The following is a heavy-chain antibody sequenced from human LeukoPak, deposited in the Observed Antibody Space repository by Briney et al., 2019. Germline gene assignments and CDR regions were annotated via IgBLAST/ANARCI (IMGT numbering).Heavy chain of an antibody. CDR3: ARGHDYGDY. CDR1: GFTFSSYG. V-gene: IGHV3-33*01. CDR2: IWYDGSNK. J-gene: IGHJ4*02. Sequence: PGGSLRLSCAASGFTFSSYGMHWVRQAPGKGLEWVPVIWYDGSNKYYADSVKGRFTISRDNSKNTLYLQMNSLRAEDTAVYYCARGHDYGDYWGQGTLVTVSS.